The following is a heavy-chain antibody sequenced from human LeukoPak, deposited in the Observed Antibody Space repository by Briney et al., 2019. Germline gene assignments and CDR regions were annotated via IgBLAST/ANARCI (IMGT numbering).Heavy chain of an antibody. CDR3: ARDRKGLYGMDV. V-gene: IGHV4-59*01. J-gene: IGHJ6*02. Sequence: SETLSLTCTVSGGSISSYYWSWIRQPPGKGLEWIGCIYYSGSTNYNPSLKSRVTISVDTSKNQFSLKLSSVTAADTAVYYCARDRKGLYGMDVWGQGTTVTVSS. CDR2: IYYSGST. CDR1: GGSISSYY.